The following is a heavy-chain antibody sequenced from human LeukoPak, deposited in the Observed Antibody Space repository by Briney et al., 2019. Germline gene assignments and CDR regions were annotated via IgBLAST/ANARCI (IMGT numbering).Heavy chain of an antibody. CDR3: ARGLSRGYCSGGSCYYY. Sequence: GASVKVSCKASGYTFTSYYMHWVRQAPGQGLEWMGIINPSGGSTSYAQKFQGRVTMTRNTSISTAYMELSSLRSEDTAVYYCARGLSRGYCSGGSCYYYWGQGTLVTVSS. CDR2: INPSGGST. J-gene: IGHJ4*02. CDR1: GYTFTSYY. V-gene: IGHV1-46*01. D-gene: IGHD2-15*01.